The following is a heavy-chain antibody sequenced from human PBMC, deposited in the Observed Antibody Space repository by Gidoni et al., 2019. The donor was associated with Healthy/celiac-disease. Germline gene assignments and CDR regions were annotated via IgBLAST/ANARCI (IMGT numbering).Heavy chain of an antibody. D-gene: IGHD3-22*01. CDR2: GNGNT. V-gene: IGHV1-3*01. CDR3: ARGDYYDSSGYYY. J-gene: IGHJ4*02. Sequence: GNGNTKYSQKFQGRVTITRDTSASTAYMELSSLRSEDTAVYYCARGDYYDSSGYYYWGQGTLVTVSS.